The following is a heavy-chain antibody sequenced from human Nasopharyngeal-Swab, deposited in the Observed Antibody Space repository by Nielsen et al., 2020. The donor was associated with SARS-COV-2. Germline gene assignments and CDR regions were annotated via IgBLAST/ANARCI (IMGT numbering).Heavy chain of an antibody. V-gene: IGHV4-34*01. J-gene: IGHJ5*02. CDR1: GGSVSGFY. D-gene: IGHD2-2*01. Sequence: SQTPSLTSAVHGGSVSGFYWSWLRQPPGKGLEWIGEINHSGNTNYNPSLKSRVTISVDTSKNQFSLKLSSVTAADTAVYYCARWASAAWQNGFDPWGQGTLVTVSS. CDR3: ARWASAAWQNGFDP. CDR2: INHSGNT.